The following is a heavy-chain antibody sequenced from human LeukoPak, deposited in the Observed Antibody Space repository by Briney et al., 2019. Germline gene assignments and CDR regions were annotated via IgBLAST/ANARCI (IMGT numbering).Heavy chain of an antibody. J-gene: IGHJ6*01. D-gene: IGHD3-10*01. V-gene: IGHV3-23*01. CDR1: GFTFSGHW. CDR3: AQKGLRGVL. CDR2: ITGSGDAK. Sequence: PGGSLRLSCAASGFTFSGHWMYWLRQAPGKGLAWVSAITGSGDAKCYADSVKGRFTISRDNSKNILYLQMNSLRVEDTAVYYCAQKGLRGVLWGQGTTVTVSS.